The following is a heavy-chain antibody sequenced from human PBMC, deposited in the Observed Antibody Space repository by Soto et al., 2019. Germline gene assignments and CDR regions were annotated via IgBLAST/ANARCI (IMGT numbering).Heavy chain of an antibody. CDR3: ARVRDYYGSGTSPHYYYYYGMDV. D-gene: IGHD3-10*01. CDR2: ISSSSSTI. V-gene: IGHV3-48*01. Sequence: EVQLVESGGGLVQPGGSLRLSCAASEFTFSSYSMNWVRQAPGKGLEWVSYISSSSSTIYYADSVKGRFTISRDNAKNSLYLQMNSLRAEDTAVYYCARVRDYYGSGTSPHYYYYYGMDVWGQGTTVTVSS. J-gene: IGHJ6*02. CDR1: EFTFSSYS.